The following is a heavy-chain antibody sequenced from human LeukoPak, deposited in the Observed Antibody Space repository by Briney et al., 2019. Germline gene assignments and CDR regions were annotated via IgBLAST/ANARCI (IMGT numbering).Heavy chain of an antibody. V-gene: IGHV4-30-4*08. CDR1: GGSISSGDYY. D-gene: IGHD6-6*01. Sequence: SQTLSLTCTVSGGSISSGDYYWSWIRQPPGKGLEWIGYIYYTGSTYYNPSLKSRGTISVDTSNDQFSLKLSSVTAADTAVYYCARLSYSSSSCWFDPWGQGTLVTVSS. CDR3: ARLSYSSSSCWFDP. J-gene: IGHJ5*02. CDR2: IYYTGST.